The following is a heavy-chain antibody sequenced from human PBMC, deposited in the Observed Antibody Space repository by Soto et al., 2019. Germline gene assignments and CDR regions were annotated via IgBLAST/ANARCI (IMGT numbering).Heavy chain of an antibody. CDR3: ARDLFPYGDYGAFDI. CDR1: GGSISSGGYY. Sequence: SETLSLTCTVSGGSISSGGYYWSWIRQHPGKGLEWIGYIYYSGSTYYNPSIKSRVTISVDTSKNQFSLKLSSVTAADTAVYYCARDLFPYGDYGAFDIWGQGTMVTVSS. V-gene: IGHV4-31*03. D-gene: IGHD4-17*01. CDR2: IYYSGST. J-gene: IGHJ3*02.